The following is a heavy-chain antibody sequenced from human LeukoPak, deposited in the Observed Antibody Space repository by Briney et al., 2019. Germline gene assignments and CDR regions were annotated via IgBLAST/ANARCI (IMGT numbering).Heavy chain of an antibody. CDR3: ARDLSNYDFWSGSSGFDP. D-gene: IGHD3-3*01. CDR1: GGSISSSNW. CDR2: IYHSGST. V-gene: IGHV4-4*02. J-gene: IGHJ5*02. Sequence: SGTLSLTCAVSGGSISSSNWWSWVRQPPGKGLEWIGEIYHSGSTNYNPSLKSRVTISVDKSKNQFSLKLSSVTAADTAVYYCARDLSNYDFWSGSSGFDPWGQGTLVTVSS.